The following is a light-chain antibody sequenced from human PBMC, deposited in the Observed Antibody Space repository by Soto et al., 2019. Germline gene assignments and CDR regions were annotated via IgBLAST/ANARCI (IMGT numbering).Light chain of an antibody. CDR3: QQYSTTSRT. Sequence: DIQMTQSPSTLSASVGDRVTITCRASQSISSWLAWYQQKPGKAPKLLIYKASSLESGVPSRFSGSGSGTEFTLTISSLQPDDFAIYYCQQYSTTSRTFGQGTEVEIK. J-gene: IGKJ1*01. CDR1: QSISSW. CDR2: KAS. V-gene: IGKV1-5*03.